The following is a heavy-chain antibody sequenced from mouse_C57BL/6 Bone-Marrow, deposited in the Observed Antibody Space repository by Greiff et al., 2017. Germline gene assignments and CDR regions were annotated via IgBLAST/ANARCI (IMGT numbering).Heavy chain of an antibody. D-gene: IGHD1-1*01. V-gene: IGHV1-26*01. Sequence: EVQLQQSGPVLVKPGASVKISCKASGYTFTDYYMNWVKQSHGKSLEWIGDINPNNGGTSYNQKFKGKATLTVDKSSSTAYMELRSLTSEDSAVYYCARCYYGSSYEARDYWGQGTSVTVSS. J-gene: IGHJ4*01. CDR1: GYTFTDYY. CDR3: ARCYYGSSYEARDY. CDR2: INPNNGGT.